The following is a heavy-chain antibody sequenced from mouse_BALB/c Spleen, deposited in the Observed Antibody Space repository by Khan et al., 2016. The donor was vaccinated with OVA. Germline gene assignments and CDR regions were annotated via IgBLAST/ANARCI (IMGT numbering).Heavy chain of an antibody. CDR2: ISSSGST. Sequence: VQLMESGPGLVKPSQSLSLTCTVTGYSITSDYAWNWIRPFPGNKLEWMCYISSSGSTNYNPALKGRISFTRDTSKNPFFLQLNSLTTEDTATYYYARDGARYNYAMDYWGQGTSVTVSS. J-gene: IGHJ4*01. CDR1: GYSITSDYA. D-gene: IGHD1-1*02. CDR3: ARDGARYNYAMDY. V-gene: IGHV3-2*02.